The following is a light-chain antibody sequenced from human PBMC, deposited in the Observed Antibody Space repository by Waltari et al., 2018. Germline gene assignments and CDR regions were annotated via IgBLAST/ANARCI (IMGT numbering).Light chain of an antibody. CDR2: AAS. CDR1: RNVNTY. J-gene: IGKJ4*01. Sequence: IRMTQSPSSLSASVGDRVTITCRASRNVNTYLNWFHQKPGKAPKLLIYAASSLQGGVPLRFSGSGSGTDFTLTISKLRPEDAGTFYCQQSDNTPLTFGGGTKVEI. V-gene: IGKV1-39*01. CDR3: QQSDNTPLT.